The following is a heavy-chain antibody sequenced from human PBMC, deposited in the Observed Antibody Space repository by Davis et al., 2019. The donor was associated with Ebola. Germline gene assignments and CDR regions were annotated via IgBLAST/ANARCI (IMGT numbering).Heavy chain of an antibody. CDR1: GFTFSAYY. J-gene: IGHJ6*02. CDR2: ISSSGSTI. D-gene: IGHD5-18*01. Sequence: GGSLRLSCAASGFTFSAYYMSWIRQAPGKGLEWVSYISSSGSTIYYADSVKGRFTISRDNAKNSLYLQMNSLRAEDTAVYYCAREHRRFVDSAMVLGGMDVWGQGTTVTVSS. V-gene: IGHV3-11*01. CDR3: AREHRRFVDSAMVLGGMDV.